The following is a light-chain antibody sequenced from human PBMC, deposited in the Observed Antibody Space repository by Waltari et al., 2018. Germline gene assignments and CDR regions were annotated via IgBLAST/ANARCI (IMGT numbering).Light chain of an antibody. CDR3: CSYAGSGTLDVV. V-gene: IGLV2-23*02. CDR2: EVT. J-gene: IGLJ2*01. Sequence: QSALTQPVSVSGSPGQSITISCTGASSDFGSYNLVSWYQQHPGKAPKVMIYEVTKRPVGVSVLFSGSRSGNTASLTISGLQSEDEADYYCCSYAGSGTLDVVFGGGTKLTVL. CDR1: SSDFGSYNL.